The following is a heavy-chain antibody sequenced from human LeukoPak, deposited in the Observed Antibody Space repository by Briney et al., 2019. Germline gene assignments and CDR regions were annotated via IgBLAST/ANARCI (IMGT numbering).Heavy chain of an antibody. CDR2: IDFDGTNT. CDR3: ARSNSSVLDY. J-gene: IGHJ4*02. Sequence: GGSLRLSCTASGFTFSRYWMHWVRQAPGEGLLWVSRIDFDGTNTTYADSVKGRFTIFRDNAKNTLYLQMNSLTIEDTAVYYCARSNSSVLDYWGQGTLVTVSP. D-gene: IGHD6-6*01. V-gene: IGHV3-74*03. CDR1: GFTFSRYW.